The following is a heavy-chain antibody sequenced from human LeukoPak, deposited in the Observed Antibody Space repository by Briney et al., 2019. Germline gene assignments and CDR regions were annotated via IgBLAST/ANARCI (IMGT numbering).Heavy chain of an antibody. CDR2: INPSGGST. V-gene: IGHV1-46*01. CDR3: ARDVVFRFEVGDVYFYFMDV. J-gene: IGHJ6*04. Sequence: ATVTVSCTASGYTFTSYYMHWVRQAPGPALEWMGLINPSGGSTIYAQKFQGRVTMTRDTSTSTVYMELSRLIFDDTAMYYCARDVVFRFEVGDVYFYFMDVWGKGTTVIISS. CDR1: GYTFTSYY. D-gene: IGHD2-21*02.